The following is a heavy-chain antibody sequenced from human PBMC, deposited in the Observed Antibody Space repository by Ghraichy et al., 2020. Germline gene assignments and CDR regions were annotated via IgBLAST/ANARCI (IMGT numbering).Heavy chain of an antibody. D-gene: IGHD2-21*02. V-gene: IGHV3-21*01. Sequence: GGSLRLSCAASGFTFSSYSMNWVRQAPGKGLEWVSSISSSSSYIYYADSVKGRFTISRDNAKNSLYLQMNSLRAEDTAVYYCARDLTLRPVTAIDGDYWGQGTLVTVSS. CDR3: ARDLTLRPVTAIDGDY. CDR2: ISSSSSYI. CDR1: GFTFSSYS. J-gene: IGHJ4*02.